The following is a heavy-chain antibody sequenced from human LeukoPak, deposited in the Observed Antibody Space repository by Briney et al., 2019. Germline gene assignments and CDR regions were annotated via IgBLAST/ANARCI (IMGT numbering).Heavy chain of an antibody. CDR1: GFTFNIYT. CDR2: IRHSDGNT. V-gene: IGHV3-23*01. D-gene: IGHD3-9*01. CDR3: AKSLRYFDL. Sequence: GGSLRLSCAASGFTFNIYTMYWVRQAPGKGLEWVAGIRHSDGNTYYADSVKGRFTISRDNSKNTLYLQMNSLRAEDTAVYYCAKSLRYFDLWGQGTLVTVSS. J-gene: IGHJ4*02.